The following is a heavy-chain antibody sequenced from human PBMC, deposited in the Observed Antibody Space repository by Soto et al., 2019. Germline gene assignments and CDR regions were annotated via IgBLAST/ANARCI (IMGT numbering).Heavy chain of an antibody. CDR3: ARGPSDYDILTAGFDY. V-gene: IGHV1-18*04. J-gene: IGHJ4*02. D-gene: IGHD3-9*01. CDR1: GYTFTSYG. CDR2: ISAYNGNT. Sequence: GASVKGSCKASGYTFTSYGISWWRQAPGQGLEWMGWISAYNGNTNYAQKLQGRVTMTTDTSTSTAYMELRSLRSDDTAVYYCARGPSDYDILTAGFDYWGQGTLVTVSS.